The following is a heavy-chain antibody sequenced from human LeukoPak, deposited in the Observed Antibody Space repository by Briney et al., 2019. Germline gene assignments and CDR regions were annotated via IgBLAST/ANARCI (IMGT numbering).Heavy chain of an antibody. V-gene: IGHV3-21*01. CDR3: ARDGSYYDSSGYYASFDY. D-gene: IGHD3-22*01. CDR2: ISSTSTYI. CDR1: GFTFSSYS. Sequence: GGSLRLSCAASGFTFSSYSMNWVRQAPGRGLEGVSSISSTSTYISYADSVKRRFTISRANGKNSLYLQMNSLRAEDTAVYYCARDGSYYDSSGYYASFDYWGQGTLVTVSS. J-gene: IGHJ4*02.